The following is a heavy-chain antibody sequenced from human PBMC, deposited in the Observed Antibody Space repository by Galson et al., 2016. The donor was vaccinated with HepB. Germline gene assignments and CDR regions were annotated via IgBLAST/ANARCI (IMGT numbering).Heavy chain of an antibody. V-gene: IGHV3-7*01. Sequence: SLRLSCAAPRFTISRYWMSWVRQAPGKGPEWVANINQDGRDRNYVDSVKGRFTISRDNAKNTLYLQMNSLRAEDTAVYHCARAGYGDYSDHGIDVWGQGTTVTVSS. D-gene: IGHD4-17*01. CDR2: INQDGRDR. CDR3: ARAGYGDYSDHGIDV. J-gene: IGHJ6*02. CDR1: RFTISRYW.